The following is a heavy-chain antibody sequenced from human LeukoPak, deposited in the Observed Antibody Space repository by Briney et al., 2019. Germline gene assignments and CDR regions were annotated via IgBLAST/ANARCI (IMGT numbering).Heavy chain of an antibody. Sequence: SQTLSLTCAISGDSVSSDTAAWNWIRQSPSRGLEWLGRTYYRSKWFNDYAVSVKSRITINPDTSKNQFSLKLSSVTAADTAVYYCARAGDSSSSHFDYWGQGTLVTVSS. CDR2: TYYRSKWFN. J-gene: IGHJ4*02. D-gene: IGHD6-6*01. CDR3: ARAGDSSSSHFDY. CDR1: GDSVSSDTAA. V-gene: IGHV6-1*01.